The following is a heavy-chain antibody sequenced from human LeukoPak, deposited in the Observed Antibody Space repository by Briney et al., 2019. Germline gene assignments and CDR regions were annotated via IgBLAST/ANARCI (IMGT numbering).Heavy chain of an antibody. V-gene: IGHV3-11*04. D-gene: IGHD6-13*01. CDR2: ISSSSSTI. Sequence: GGSLRLSCAASGFTFSDYYMSWIRQAPGKGLDWVSYISSSSSTIYYADSVKGRFTISRDNANNSLYLQMNSLRDEDTAVYYCARARRYRSSWYHDYWGQGSLVTVSS. CDR3: ARARRYRSSWYHDY. CDR1: GFTFSDYY. J-gene: IGHJ4*02.